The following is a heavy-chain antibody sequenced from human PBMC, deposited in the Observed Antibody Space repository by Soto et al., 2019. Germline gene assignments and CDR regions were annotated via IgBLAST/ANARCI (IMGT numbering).Heavy chain of an antibody. CDR1: GFTFSNYG. Sequence: AGGSLRLSCAASGFTFSNYGMHWVRQAPGKGLEWVAVIWYDGSNKYYGDSVKGRFTISRDNSKNTLYLQMNSLRAEDTAVYYCARDQVITMVRGVIITPFGYWGQGTLVTVSS. CDR3: ARDQVITMVRGVIITPFGY. D-gene: IGHD3-10*01. CDR2: IWYDGSNK. V-gene: IGHV3-33*01. J-gene: IGHJ4*02.